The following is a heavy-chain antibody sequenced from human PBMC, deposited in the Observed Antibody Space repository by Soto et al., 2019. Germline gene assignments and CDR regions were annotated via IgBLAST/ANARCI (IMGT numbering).Heavy chain of an antibody. V-gene: IGHV4-31*03. CDR2: IYYSGST. D-gene: IGHD2-2*01. J-gene: IGHJ5*02. CDR1: GGPISSGGYY. CDR3: ARVRYCSSTSCYPRVPWFDP. Sequence: SETLSLTCTVSGGPISSGGYYWSWIRQHPGKGLEWIGYIYYSGSTYYNPSLKSRVTISVDTSKNQFSLKLSSVTAADTAVYYCARVRYCSSTSCYPRVPWFDPWGQGTLVTAPQ.